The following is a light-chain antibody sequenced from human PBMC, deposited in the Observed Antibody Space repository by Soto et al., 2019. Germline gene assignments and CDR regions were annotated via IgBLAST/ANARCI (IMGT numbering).Light chain of an antibody. V-gene: IGLV2-8*01. CDR2: EVS. CDR3: SSYAGSNNFGV. CDR1: SSGVGGYNY. J-gene: IGLJ1*01. Sequence: QSVLTQPPSASGSPGQSVTISCTGTSSGVGGYNYVPWYQQHPGKAPKLMIYEVSKRPSGVPDRFSGSKSGNTASLTVSGLQAEDEADYYCSSYAGSNNFGVFGTGTKVTVL.